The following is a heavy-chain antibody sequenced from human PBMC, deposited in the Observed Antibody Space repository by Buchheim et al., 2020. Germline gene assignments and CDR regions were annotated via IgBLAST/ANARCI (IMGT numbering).Heavy chain of an antibody. J-gene: IGHJ5*02. CDR2: IYYSGST. D-gene: IGHD6-13*01. V-gene: IGHV4-30-4*01. Sequence: QVQLQESGPGLVKPSQTLSLTCTVSGGSISSGDYYWSWIRQPPGKGLEWIGYIYYSGSTYYNPSLKIRFTISVDPSKNQFSLKLSSVTAADTAVYYCARDLAAETQENWFDPWGQGTL. CDR3: ARDLAAETQENWFDP. CDR1: GGSISSGDYY.